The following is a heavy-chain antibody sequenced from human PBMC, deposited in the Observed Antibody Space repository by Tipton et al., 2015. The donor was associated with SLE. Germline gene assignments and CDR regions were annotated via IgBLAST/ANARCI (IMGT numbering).Heavy chain of an antibody. CDR3: AEGVAYYYYYYMDV. Sequence: TLSLTCSVSGVSISTYYWSWIRQSPGKGLEWIGFFYFSGSSQYNPSLKSRVTISVDTSKNQFSLKLSSVTAADTAVYYCAEGVAYYYYYYMDVWGKGTTVTVSS. CDR2: FYFSGSS. V-gene: IGHV4-59*08. CDR1: GVSISTYY. D-gene: IGHD2-15*01. J-gene: IGHJ6*03.